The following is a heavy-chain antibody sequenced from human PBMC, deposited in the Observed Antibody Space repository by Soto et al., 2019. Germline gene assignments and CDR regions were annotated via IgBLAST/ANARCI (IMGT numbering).Heavy chain of an antibody. CDR1: GGSISSYY. CDR2: IYYSGST. D-gene: IGHD2-2*01. CDR3: ARHHLLPASFDY. V-gene: IGHV4-59*08. Sequence: PSETLSLTCTVSGGSISSYYWSWIRQPPGKGLEWIGYIYYSGSTNYNPSLKSRVTISVDTSKNQFSLKLSSVTAADTAVYYCARHHLLPASFDYWGQGTLVTVSS. J-gene: IGHJ4*02.